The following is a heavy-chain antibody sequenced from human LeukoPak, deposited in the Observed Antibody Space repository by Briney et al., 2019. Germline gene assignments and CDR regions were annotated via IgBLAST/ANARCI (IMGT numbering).Heavy chain of an antibody. CDR3: ARAPTYYDYVWGSYRKKTASFDY. CDR2: GSESGGT. CDR1: GGSLNGHY. D-gene: IGHD3-16*02. Sequence: PSETLSLTCAVYGGSLNGHYWSWIRQPPGKGLEWIGEGSESGGTKFNPSLKSRVTISVDTSKNQFSLKLSSVTAADTAVYYCARAPTYYDYVWGSYRKKTASFDYWGQGTLVTVSS. V-gene: IGHV4-34*01. J-gene: IGHJ4*02.